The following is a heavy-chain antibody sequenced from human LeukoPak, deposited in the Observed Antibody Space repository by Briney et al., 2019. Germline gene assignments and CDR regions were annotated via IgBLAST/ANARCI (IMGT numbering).Heavy chain of an antibody. J-gene: IGHJ4*02. CDR2: ISGSGGST. CDR3: AESPYTSSWPRGY. Sequence: PGGSLRLSCAASGFTFSSYAMSWVRQAPGKGLEWVSGISGSGGSTHYADSVKGRFTISRDNSKNTLYLQMTSLSAEDTAVYYCAESPYTSSWPRGYWGQGTLVTVSS. D-gene: IGHD6-13*01. CDR1: GFTFSSYA. V-gene: IGHV3-23*01.